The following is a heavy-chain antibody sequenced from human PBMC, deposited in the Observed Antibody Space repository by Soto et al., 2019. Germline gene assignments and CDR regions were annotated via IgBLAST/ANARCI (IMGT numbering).Heavy chain of an antibody. CDR2: ISWNSGTI. Sequence: EVELVESGGGLAQTGRSLRLSCAGSGFKLDDNDMYWVRQGPGKGLEWVAGISWNSGTIGYADSVKGRFTISRDNAKNSLFLEMRPLRREDTALYYCVKSPWSRRGDLDLWGRGTLVTVSS. J-gene: IGHJ2*01. V-gene: IGHV3-9*01. CDR3: VKSPWSRRGDLDL. CDR1: GFKLDDND. D-gene: IGHD2-8*01.